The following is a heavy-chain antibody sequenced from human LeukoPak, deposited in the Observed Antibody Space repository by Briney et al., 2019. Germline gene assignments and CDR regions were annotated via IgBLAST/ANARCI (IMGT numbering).Heavy chain of an antibody. Sequence: PSETLSLTCTVSGGSISSYYWSWVRQPPGKGLEWIGYIYYSGSTNYNPSLKSRVTISVDTSKNQFSLKLSSVTAADTAVYYCARTRSSWPNWFDPWGQGTLVTVSS. V-gene: IGHV4-59*01. CDR1: GGSISSYY. J-gene: IGHJ5*02. CDR3: ARTRSSWPNWFDP. D-gene: IGHD6-13*01. CDR2: IYYSGST.